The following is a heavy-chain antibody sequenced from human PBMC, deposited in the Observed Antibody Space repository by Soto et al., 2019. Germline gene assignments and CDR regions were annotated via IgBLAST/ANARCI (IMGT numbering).Heavy chain of an antibody. CDR1: GYTFVSYG. J-gene: IGHJ5*02. Sequence: QIQLVQSAAEVKKPGASVKVSCKTSGYTFVSYGISWVRQAPGQGLEWMGWISPYNGNTNFVQRFRGRVTLTTDTSTDIVYMDLGSLKSDDTAVYYCARDQNFFDSSGYYDHWGQGTLITISS. D-gene: IGHD3-22*01. CDR2: ISPYNGNT. V-gene: IGHV1-18*04. CDR3: ARDQNFFDSSGYYDH.